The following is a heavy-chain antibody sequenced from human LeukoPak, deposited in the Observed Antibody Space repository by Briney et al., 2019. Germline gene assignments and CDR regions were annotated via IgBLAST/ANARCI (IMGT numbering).Heavy chain of an antibody. CDR1: GFTFGSYG. CDR3: ARDHPYCSSTSCYAEAFDI. J-gene: IGHJ3*02. CDR2: IWYDGSNK. D-gene: IGHD2-2*01. Sequence: GRSLRLSCAASGFTFGSYGMHWVRQAPGKGLEWVAVIWYDGSNKYYADSVKGRFTISRDNSKNTLYLQMNSLRAEDTAVYYCARDHPYCSSTSCYAEAFDIWGQGTMVTVSS. V-gene: IGHV3-33*01.